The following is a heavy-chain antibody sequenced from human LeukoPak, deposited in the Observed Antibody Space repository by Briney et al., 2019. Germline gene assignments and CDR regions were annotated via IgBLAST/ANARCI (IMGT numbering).Heavy chain of an antibody. D-gene: IGHD3-22*01. V-gene: IGHV3-21*01. J-gene: IGHJ4*02. Sequence: PGGSLRLSCTASGFTFSSYSMHWVRQAPGKGLEWVSSITSSSTYTYYADSLKGRFTISRDDSKNSLYLRMNSLRAEDTAVYYRARGMAYYDSGAKGFFFDYWGQGTLVTVSS. CDR3: ARGMAYYDSGAKGFFFDY. CDR1: GFTFSSYS. CDR2: ITSSSTYT.